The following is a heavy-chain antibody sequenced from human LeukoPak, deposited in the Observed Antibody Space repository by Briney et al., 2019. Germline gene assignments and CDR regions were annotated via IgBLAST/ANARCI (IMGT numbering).Heavy chain of an antibody. CDR1: GFNFYDYT. J-gene: IGHJ4*02. D-gene: IGHD3-22*01. CDR2: ISNDGTNK. Sequence: PGGSLRLSCAASGFNFYDYTMNWIRQAPGKGLEWVAVISNDGTNKFYADSLKGRFILSRDNSKNTIYVEMNDLRTEDTAVYYCARGQGYDYWGQGTLVTVSS. V-gene: IGHV3-30-3*01. CDR3: ARGQGYDY.